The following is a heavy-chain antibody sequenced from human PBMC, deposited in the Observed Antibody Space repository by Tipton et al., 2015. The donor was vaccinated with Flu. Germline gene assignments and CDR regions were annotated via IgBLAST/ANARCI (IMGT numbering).Heavy chain of an antibody. CDR3: ARETGWGYSYASHGPHFDI. D-gene: IGHD5-18*01. Sequence: TLSLTCAVSGDSISSDYYWGWIRQFPGKGLEWIGTVARTGDTIYNPSLKSRVTLSVDTTKNQFSLKLSSVTAADTAVYYCARETGWGYSYASHGPHFDIWGQGTMVTVSS. V-gene: IGHV4-38-2*02. CDR1: GDSISSDYY. CDR2: VARTGDT. J-gene: IGHJ3*02.